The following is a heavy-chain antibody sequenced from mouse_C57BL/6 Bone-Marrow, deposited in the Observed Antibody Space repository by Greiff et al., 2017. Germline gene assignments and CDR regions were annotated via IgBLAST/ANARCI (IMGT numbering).Heavy chain of an antibody. D-gene: IGHD2-3*01. J-gene: IGHJ4*01. CDR1: GYTFTDYY. CDR2: IFPGSGST. V-gene: IGHV1-75*01. CDR3: ARWRWLLPQYYAMDN. Sequence: QVQLQQSGPELVKPGASVKISCKASGYTFTDYYINWVKQRPGQGLEWIGWIFPGSGSTYYHEKFKGKATLTVDTSSRTAYMLLTSLTSEAPAFYLCARWRWLLPQYYAMDNWGQGTSVTVSS.